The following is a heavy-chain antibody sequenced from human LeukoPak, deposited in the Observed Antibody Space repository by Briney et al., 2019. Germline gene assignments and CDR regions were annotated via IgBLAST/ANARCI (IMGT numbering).Heavy chain of an antibody. CDR3: ATIAAAGSRRDY. D-gene: IGHD6-13*01. J-gene: IGHJ4*02. CDR1: GGTFSSYA. V-gene: IGHV1-69*04. CDR2: IIPILGIA. Sequence: ASVKVSCTASGGTFSSYAISWVRQAPGQGLEWMGRIIPILGIANYAQKFQGRVTITADKSTSTAYMELSSLRSEDTAVYYCATIAAAGSRRDYWGQGTLVTVSS.